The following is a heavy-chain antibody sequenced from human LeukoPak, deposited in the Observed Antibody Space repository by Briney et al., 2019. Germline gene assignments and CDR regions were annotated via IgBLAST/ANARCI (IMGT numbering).Heavy chain of an antibody. CDR2: IYYSGST. V-gene: IGHV4-39*01. J-gene: IGHJ4*02. CDR3: AHLRQSPLY. CDR1: GGSISSSSYY. D-gene: IGHD3-3*01. Sequence: SETLSLTCPVSGGSISSSSYYWGWIRQPPGKGLEWIGSIYYSGSTYYNPSLKSRVTISVDTSKNQFSLKLSSVTAADTAVYYCAHLRQSPLYWGQGTLVTVSS.